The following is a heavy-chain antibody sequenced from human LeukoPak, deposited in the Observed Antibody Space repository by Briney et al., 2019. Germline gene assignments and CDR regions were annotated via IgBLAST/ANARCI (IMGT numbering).Heavy chain of an antibody. CDR3: ARDVALIVAAAGC. CDR2: ISGHNGNT. Sequence: ASVKVSCKASGYTFTSYGISWVRQAPGQGLEWLGWISGHNGNTNYAQKFQGRVTMTTDTSTTTAYMELRSLRSDDTAVYYCARDVALIVAAAGCWGQGTLVTVSS. V-gene: IGHV1-18*01. D-gene: IGHD3-22*01. J-gene: IGHJ4*02. CDR1: GYTFTSYG.